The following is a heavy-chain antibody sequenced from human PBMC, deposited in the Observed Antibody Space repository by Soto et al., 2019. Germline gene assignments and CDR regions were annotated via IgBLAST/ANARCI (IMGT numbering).Heavy chain of an antibody. CDR1: GGTFSSYA. CDR2: IIPIFGTA. CDR3: ARAPGGYSYGSGWFDP. V-gene: IGHV1-69*12. Sequence: QVQLVQSGAEVKKPGSSVKVSCKASGGTFSSYAISWVRQAPGQGLEWMGGIIPIFGTANYAQKFQGRVTITADESTSADYMELRNLRSDDTAVYYCARAPGGYSYGSGWFDPWGQGTLVTVSS. J-gene: IGHJ5*02. D-gene: IGHD5-18*01.